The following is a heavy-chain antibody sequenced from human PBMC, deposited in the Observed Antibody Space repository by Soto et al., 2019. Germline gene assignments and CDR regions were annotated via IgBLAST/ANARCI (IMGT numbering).Heavy chain of an antibody. D-gene: IGHD6-19*01. CDR2: IYHSGST. CDR1: GGSISSINW. CDR3: ARVNVVWLVQYFDY. J-gene: IGHJ4*02. V-gene: IGHV4-4*02. Sequence: QVQLQESGPGLVKPSGTLSLTCAVSGGSISSINWWSWVGHPPGRGREWIGEIYHSGSTTYNPSLKSRVTISVDKSKNQFSLKLSSVTAADTAVYYCARVNVVWLVQYFDYWGQGTLVTVSS.